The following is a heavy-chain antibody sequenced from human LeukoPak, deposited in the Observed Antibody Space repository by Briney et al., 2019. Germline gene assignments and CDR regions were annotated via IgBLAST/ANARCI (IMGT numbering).Heavy chain of an antibody. CDR3: ARHELLWFGESPQAFDI. CDR2: IDPSDSYT. D-gene: IGHD3-10*01. V-gene: IGHV5-10-1*01. CDR1: GYSFTSYW. J-gene: IGHJ3*02. Sequence: GESLKISCKGSGYSFTSYWIRWVRQMPGKGLEWMGRIDPSDSYTNYSPSFQGHVTISADKSISTAYLQWSSLKASDTSMYYCARHELLWFGESPQAFDIWGQGTMVTVSS.